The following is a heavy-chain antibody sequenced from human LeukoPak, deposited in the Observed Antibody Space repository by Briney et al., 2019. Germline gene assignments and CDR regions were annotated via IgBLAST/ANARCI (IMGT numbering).Heavy chain of an antibody. CDR3: ARQPITPADYFDY. CDR1: GYTFTTYW. J-gene: IGHJ4*02. D-gene: IGHD3-10*01. V-gene: IGHV5-51*01. Sequence: GESLKISCKGSGYTFTTYWIGWVRQMPGKGREWMGVIFPGDSGTRYSPYFQGQVTISADKSITPAYLQWSSLKASDTAMYYCARQPITPADYFDYWGQGTLVTVSS. CDR2: IFPGDSGT.